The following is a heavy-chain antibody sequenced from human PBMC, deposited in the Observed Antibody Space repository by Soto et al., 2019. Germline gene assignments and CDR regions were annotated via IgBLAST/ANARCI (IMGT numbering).Heavy chain of an antibody. Sequence: SETLSLTCTVSGVSISNSSYYWGWIRRPPGKGLEWIGTIYYSGITYYNPSLKSRVTISVDTSKNQFSLKLTSVTAADTAVYYCARHGSNWGQGTLVTVS. CDR2: IYYSGIT. V-gene: IGHV4-39*01. J-gene: IGHJ4*02. CDR1: GVSISNSSYY. CDR3: ARHGSN.